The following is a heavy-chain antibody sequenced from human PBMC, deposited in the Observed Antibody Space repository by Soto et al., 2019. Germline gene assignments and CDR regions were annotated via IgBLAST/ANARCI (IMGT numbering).Heavy chain of an antibody. Sequence: SETLSLTCTVSGVSISNSSYYWGWIRRPPGKGLEWIGTIYYSGITYYNPSLKSRVTISVDTSKNQFSLKLTSVTAADTAVYYCARHGSNWGQGTLVTVS. CDR2: IYYSGIT. V-gene: IGHV4-39*01. J-gene: IGHJ4*02. CDR1: GVSISNSSYY. CDR3: ARHGSN.